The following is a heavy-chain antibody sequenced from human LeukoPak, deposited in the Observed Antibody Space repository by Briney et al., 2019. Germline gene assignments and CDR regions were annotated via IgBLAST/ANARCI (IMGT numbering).Heavy chain of an antibody. J-gene: IGHJ4*02. CDR3: VRVRGGGHYFDY. Sequence: ASVKVSCKASGYTFTSYYVLWVRQAPGQGLEWMGIINPSGGTTNYAQKFQGRVTMTRDTSTSTVHMELSSLRSEDTAVYYCVRVRGGGHYFDYWGQGALVTVPS. D-gene: IGHD3-16*01. CDR2: INPSGGTT. CDR1: GYTFTSYY. V-gene: IGHV1-46*01.